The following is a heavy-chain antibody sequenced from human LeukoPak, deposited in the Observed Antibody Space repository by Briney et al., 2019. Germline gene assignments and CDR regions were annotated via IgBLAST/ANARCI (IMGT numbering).Heavy chain of an antibody. J-gene: IGHJ4*02. CDR3: ARVVDTHFDY. V-gene: IGHV3-74*01. D-gene: IGHD5-18*01. Sequence: GGSLRLSCAASAFTFSSHWMHWVRQAPGKGLVWVSRIKSDGSTTTYADSVKGRFTISRDNAKNTLYLQMNSLRAEDTAVYYCARVVDTHFDYWGQGTLVTVSS. CDR2: IKSDGSTT. CDR1: AFTFSSHW.